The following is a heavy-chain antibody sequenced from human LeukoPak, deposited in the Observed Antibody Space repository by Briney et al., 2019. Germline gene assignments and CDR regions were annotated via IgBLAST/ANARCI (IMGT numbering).Heavy chain of an antibody. CDR3: ASGYCSGGSCYSYYFDY. J-gene: IGHJ4*02. CDR1: GGTFSSYA. V-gene: IGHV1-69*13. Sequence: ASVEVSCKASGGTFSSYAISWVRQAPGQGLEWMGGIIPIFGTANYAQKFQGRVTITADESTSTAYMELSSLRSEDTAVYYCASGYCSGGSCYSYYFDYWGQGTLVTVSS. D-gene: IGHD2-15*01. CDR2: IIPIFGTA.